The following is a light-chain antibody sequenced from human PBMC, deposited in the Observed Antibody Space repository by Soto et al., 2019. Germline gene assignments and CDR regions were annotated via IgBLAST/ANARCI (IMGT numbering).Light chain of an antibody. CDR2: EVS. J-gene: IGLJ3*02. CDR1: SIDVGGYNY. V-gene: IGLV2-14*01. Sequence: QSALTQPASVSVSPGQSITISCTGTSIDVGGYNYVSWYQQHPGKAPKLMIYEVSNRPSGVTNRFSGSKSGNTASLTISGLQAEDEADYYCSSYTSSSTRVFGGGTKLTVL. CDR3: SSYTSSSTRV.